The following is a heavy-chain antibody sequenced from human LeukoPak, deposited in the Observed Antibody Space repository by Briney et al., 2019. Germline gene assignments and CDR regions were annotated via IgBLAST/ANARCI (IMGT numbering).Heavy chain of an antibody. V-gene: IGHV1-2*02. CDR3: ARAGGRSWFDP. Sequence: ASVKVSCKASGYSFIDKYLHWVRQAPGQGLEWMGWINPKSGGTNYAQKFQGRVTMTTDMSMSTAYMELSRLTSDDTAVYYCARAGGRSWFDPWGQGTLVTVSS. CDR2: INPKSGGT. J-gene: IGHJ5*02. CDR1: GYSFIDKY.